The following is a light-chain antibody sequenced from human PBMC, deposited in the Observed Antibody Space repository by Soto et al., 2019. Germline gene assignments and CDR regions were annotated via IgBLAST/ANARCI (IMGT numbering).Light chain of an antibody. J-gene: IGLJ1*01. Sequence: QSALTQPPSASGSPGQSVAISCSGTSSDVGGYNHVSWYQRHPGRAPNLMIYDVTERPSGVPDRFSGSKSGNTASLTVSGLQADDEAVYYCASFAGNGNYVFGTGTKLTVL. V-gene: IGLV2-8*01. CDR1: SSDVGGYNH. CDR3: ASFAGNGNYV. CDR2: DVT.